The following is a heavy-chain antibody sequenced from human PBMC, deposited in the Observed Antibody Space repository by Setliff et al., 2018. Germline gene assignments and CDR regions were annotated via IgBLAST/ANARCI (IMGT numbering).Heavy chain of an antibody. V-gene: IGHV1-3*01. CDR1: GHSFSSNA. CDR3: ARINFYVSSGYYYAPDF. D-gene: IGHD3-22*01. J-gene: IGHJ4*02. CDR2: IHAGSSNT. Sequence: GASVKVSCKASGHSFSSNAFHWVRQAPGQTLEWMGWIHAGSSNTLYSQRFQDRITISRDTSATTAYMELKNLRSDDTAVYYCARINFYVSSGYYYAPDFWGQGTLVTVSS.